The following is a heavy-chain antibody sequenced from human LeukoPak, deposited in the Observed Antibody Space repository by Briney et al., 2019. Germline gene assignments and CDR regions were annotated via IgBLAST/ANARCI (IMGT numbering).Heavy chain of an antibody. J-gene: IGHJ4*02. D-gene: IGHD3-10*01. V-gene: IGHV3-66*01. Sequence: PGRSLRPSCAASGFTATSNYMSWVRHAPGEGRGWGSVISSGGSTYYADSVKGRFAISRDNSKNPLYLQMNSLRAEDTAVYYCASNQWSYYNGYYYWGQGTLVTVAS. CDR2: ISSGGST. CDR3: ASNQWSYYNGYYY. CDR1: GFTATSNY.